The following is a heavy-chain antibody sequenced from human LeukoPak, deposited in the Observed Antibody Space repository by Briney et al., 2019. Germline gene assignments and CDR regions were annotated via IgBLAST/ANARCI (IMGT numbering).Heavy chain of an antibody. Sequence: ASVKVSCKASGYTFTGYYMHWVRQAPGRGLEWMGWINPNSGGTNYAQKFRGRVTMTRDTSISTAYMELSRLRSDDTAVYYCARDLSSFWYYDSSGYHFDYWGQGTLVTVSS. CDR2: INPNSGGT. V-gene: IGHV1-2*02. CDR3: ARDLSSFWYYDSSGYHFDY. D-gene: IGHD3-22*01. CDR1: GYTFTGYY. J-gene: IGHJ4*02.